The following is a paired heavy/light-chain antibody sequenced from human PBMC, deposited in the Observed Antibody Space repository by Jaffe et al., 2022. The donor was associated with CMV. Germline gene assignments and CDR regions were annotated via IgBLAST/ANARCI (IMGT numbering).Heavy chain of an antibody. Sequence: EVQLVESGGGSIQPGGSLRLSCVGSGFTDHDHALHWVRQAPGKGLEWVSGISSKSGAIGYADSVKGRFTVSRDNVKSSLFLQMNSLRVEDTAFYYCVKDVLAGGADVWGQGITVTVSS. CDR3: VKDVLAGGADV. D-gene: IGHD2-21*01. V-gene: IGHV3-9*01. CDR2: ISSKSGAI. J-gene: IGHJ6*02. CDR1: GFTDHDHA.
Light chain of an antibody. Sequence: DAVLTQSPLYLPVTLGQPASISCRSSQSLVFSNGNIYLNWFQQRPGQSPRRLIYKVSSRDSGVPERFSGSGSGTDFTLIISRVEAEDVGFYYCMQGTHWPYTFGQGTKLDIK. V-gene: IGKV2-30*01. CDR2: KVS. CDR1: QSLVFSNGNIY. CDR3: MQGTHWPYT. J-gene: IGKJ2*01.